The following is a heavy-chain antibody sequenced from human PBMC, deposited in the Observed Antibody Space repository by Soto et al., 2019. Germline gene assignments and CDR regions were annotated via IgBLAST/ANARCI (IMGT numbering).Heavy chain of an antibody. Sequence: GGSLRLSCAASGFTFSSYWMHWVRQAPGKGLVWVSRINSDGSSTSYADSVKGRFTISRDNAKNTLYLQMNSLRAEDTAVYYCARESGSVGDAFDIWGQGTMVTVSS. V-gene: IGHV3-74*01. D-gene: IGHD6-25*01. CDR1: GFTFSSYW. CDR2: INSDGSST. J-gene: IGHJ3*02. CDR3: ARESGSVGDAFDI.